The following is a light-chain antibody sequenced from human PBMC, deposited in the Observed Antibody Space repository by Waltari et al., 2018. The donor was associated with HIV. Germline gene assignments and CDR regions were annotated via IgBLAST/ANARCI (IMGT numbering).Light chain of an antibody. Sequence: DIHMTQSPSTVSESVGDRVIISCRASQNINSWLAWYQQTPGKPPRFLIYQASTLERGVPSRFSGSGSGTLFTLTINNLQPVDFGTYYCQQYHSYPVTFGGGTKVEIK. CDR3: QQYHSYPVT. CDR2: QAS. J-gene: IGKJ4*01. V-gene: IGKV1-5*01. CDR1: QNINSW.